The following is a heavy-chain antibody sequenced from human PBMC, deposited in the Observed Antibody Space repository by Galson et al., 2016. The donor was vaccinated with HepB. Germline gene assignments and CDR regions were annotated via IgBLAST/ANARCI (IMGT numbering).Heavy chain of an antibody. CDR2: VYYSGST. D-gene: IGHD3-10*01. CDR1: GVSISRSSYF. V-gene: IGHV4-39*01. J-gene: IGHJ4*02. Sequence: SETLSLTCTVSGVSISRSSYFWGWIRQPPGTGLDYIGSVYYSGSTYYNPSLKSRVTISIDTSKNQFSLKLTSVTATDTAVYYCARPMEGFTYGCFDSWGQGTLVTVSS. CDR3: ARPMEGFTYGCFDS.